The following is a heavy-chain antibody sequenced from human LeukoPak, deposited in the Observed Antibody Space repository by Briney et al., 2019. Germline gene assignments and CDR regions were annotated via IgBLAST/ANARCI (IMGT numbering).Heavy chain of an antibody. J-gene: IGHJ4*02. CDR2: IHYTGST. D-gene: IGHD3-22*01. CDR1: GGSISSYY. CDR3: ARGSSGYYRVAFDY. V-gene: IGHV4-59*12. Sequence: PSETLSLTCTVSGGSISSYYWSWIRQSPGKGLECIGYIHYTGSTNYNPSLKSRVTISVETSKNQFSLKLKSVTAADTAVYYCARGSSGYYRVAFDYWGQGTLVTVSS.